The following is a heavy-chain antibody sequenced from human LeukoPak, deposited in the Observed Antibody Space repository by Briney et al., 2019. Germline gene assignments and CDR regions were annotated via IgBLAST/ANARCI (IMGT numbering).Heavy chain of an antibody. CDR2: INPNSGGT. J-gene: IGHJ6*03. Sequence: ASVKVSCKASGYTFTDYYMNWVRQAPGQGLEWMGWINPNSGGTNYAQKFQGRVTLTRDTSISTTYMELSRLKSDDTAIYYCARGGSPIFYYYMDVWGEGTTVTISS. CDR1: GYTFTDYY. D-gene: IGHD2-2*01. CDR3: ARGGSPIFYYYMDV. V-gene: IGHV1-2*02.